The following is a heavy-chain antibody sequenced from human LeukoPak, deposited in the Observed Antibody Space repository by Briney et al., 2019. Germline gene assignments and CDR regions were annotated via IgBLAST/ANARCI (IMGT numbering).Heavy chain of an antibody. CDR2: IYYSGST. J-gene: IGHJ5*02. V-gene: IGHV4-59*08. D-gene: IGHD4-23*01. Sequence: SETLSLTCTVSGGSISSYYWSWIRQPPGKGLEWIGYIYYSGSTNYNPSLKSRVTISVDTSKNQFSLKLSSVTAADAAVYYCARRITVANWFDPWGQGTPVTVSS. CDR1: GGSISSYY. CDR3: ARRITVANWFDP.